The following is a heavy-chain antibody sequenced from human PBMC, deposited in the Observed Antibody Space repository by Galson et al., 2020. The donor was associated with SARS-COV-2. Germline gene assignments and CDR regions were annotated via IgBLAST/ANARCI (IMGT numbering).Heavy chain of an antibody. CDR1: GFTFSDYY. V-gene: IGHV3-11*01. CDR3: ASYDFWSGYYFDY. J-gene: IGHJ4*02. CDR2: ISSSGSTI. D-gene: IGHD3-3*01. Sequence: GESLKISCAASGFTFSDYYMSWIRQAPGKGLEWVSYISSSGSTIYYADSVKGRFTISRDNAKNSLYLQMNSLRAEDTAVYYCASYDFWSGYYFDYWGQGTLVTVSS.